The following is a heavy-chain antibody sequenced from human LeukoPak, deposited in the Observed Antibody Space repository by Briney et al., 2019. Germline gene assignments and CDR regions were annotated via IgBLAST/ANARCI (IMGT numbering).Heavy chain of an antibody. J-gene: IGHJ6*03. CDR3: ASQRYYYYYMDV. Sequence: SVKVSCKASGGTFSSYAISWVRQAPGQGLEWMGGIIPIFGTANYAQKFQGRVTITTDESTSTAYMELSSLRPEDTAVYYCASQRYYYYYMDVWGKGTTVTVS. CDR1: GGTFSSYA. CDR2: IIPIFGTA. V-gene: IGHV1-69*05.